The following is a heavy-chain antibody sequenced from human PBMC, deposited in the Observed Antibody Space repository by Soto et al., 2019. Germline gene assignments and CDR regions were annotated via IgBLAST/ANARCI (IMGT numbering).Heavy chain of an antibody. Sequence: QVQLVQSGAEVKKPGSSVKVSCQASGGIFSSNPISWVRQAPGQGLEWMGGILPIFDTTHYAQKFQGRVTITADESTSTAYMELSSLKSEATALYYCATGGRGFSSAPRFYFEYWGQGTLVTVSS. CDR2: ILPIFDTT. D-gene: IGHD5-18*01. J-gene: IGHJ4*02. V-gene: IGHV1-69*01. CDR1: GGIFSSNP. CDR3: ATGGRGFSSAPRFYFEY.